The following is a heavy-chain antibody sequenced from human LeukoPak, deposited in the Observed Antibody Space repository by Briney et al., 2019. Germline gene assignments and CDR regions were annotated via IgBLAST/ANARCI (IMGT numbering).Heavy chain of an antibody. V-gene: IGHV4-30-2*01. J-gene: IGHJ4*02. CDR1: GASISTGGYS. CDR3: ASDRKYFDY. Sequence: PSETLSLTCAVSGASISTGGYSWSWIRQPPGKGLECIGYIYHSESINYNPSLKSRVTISADRSNNQFSLRLSSVTAADTAVYYCASDRKYFDYWGQGILVTVSS. CDR2: IYHSESI.